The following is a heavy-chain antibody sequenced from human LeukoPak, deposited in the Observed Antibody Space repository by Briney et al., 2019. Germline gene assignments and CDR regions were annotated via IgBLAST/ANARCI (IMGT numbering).Heavy chain of an antibody. D-gene: IGHD6-13*01. CDR2: IYYSGST. CDR1: GGSISSYY. CDR3: ASLDLKYSSSWYFDY. Sequence: SETLSLTCTVSGGSISSYYWSWIRQPPGKGLEWIGYIYYSGSTNYNPSLKSRVTISVDTSKNQFSLKLSSVTAADTAVYYCASLDLKYSSSWYFDYWGQGTLVTVSS. J-gene: IGHJ4*02. V-gene: IGHV4-59*01.